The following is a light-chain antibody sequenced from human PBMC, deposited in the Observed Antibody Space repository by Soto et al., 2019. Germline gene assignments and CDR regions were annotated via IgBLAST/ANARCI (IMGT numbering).Light chain of an antibody. Sequence: DLQVTQSPSSLSASVGDRVTITCRASQDIRLYLNWYQHQPGKAPKLLMYAASNLQSGVPSRFRGSGSGTNFTLTISSLQSEDFASYYCQQSYRTPLTFGGGTRLDIK. CDR3: QQSYRTPLT. V-gene: IGKV1-39*01. J-gene: IGKJ4*01. CDR1: QDIRLY. CDR2: AAS.